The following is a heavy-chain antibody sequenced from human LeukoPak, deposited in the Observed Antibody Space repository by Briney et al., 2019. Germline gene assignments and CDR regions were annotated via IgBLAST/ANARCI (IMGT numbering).Heavy chain of an antibody. D-gene: IGHD2-2*01. CDR3: ARGKYTSFDN. Sequence: SQTLSLTCAISGDSLFTNSVAWNWIRQSPSRGLEWLGRTYYRSKWSFDYALSVKSRITTSADTSKNHFSLQLSSVTPDDTALYYRARGKYTSFDNWGQGTLVTVSS. CDR1: GDSLFTNSVA. J-gene: IGHJ4*02. CDR2: TYYRSKWSF. V-gene: IGHV6-1*01.